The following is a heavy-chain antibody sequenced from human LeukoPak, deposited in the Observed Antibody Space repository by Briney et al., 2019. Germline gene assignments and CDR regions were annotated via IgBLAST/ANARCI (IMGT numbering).Heavy chain of an antibody. V-gene: IGHV1-69*05. Sequence: GASVKVSCKATGGAFSSYAISWVRQAPGQGLEWMGRIIPIFGTANYAQKFQGRVTITTDESTSTAYMKLSSLRSEDTAVYYCARDTRYFDLWGRGTLVTVSS. CDR2: IIPIFGTA. J-gene: IGHJ2*01. CDR3: ARDTRYFDL. CDR1: GGAFSSYA.